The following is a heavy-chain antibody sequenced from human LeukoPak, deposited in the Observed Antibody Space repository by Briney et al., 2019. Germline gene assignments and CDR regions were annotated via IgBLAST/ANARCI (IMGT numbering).Heavy chain of an antibody. CDR3: ARDRTMTTVTDFDS. J-gene: IGHJ4*02. Sequence: TGGSLRLSCAASGFIFDDYGMSWVRQAPGRGLEWVSFITWYGGSTSYADSVKGRFTISRDNAKKSLYLQMNSLRAEDTALYYCARDRTMTTVTDFDSWGQGTLVTVSS. CDR1: GFIFDDYG. D-gene: IGHD4-17*01. CDR2: ITWYGGST. V-gene: IGHV3-20*04.